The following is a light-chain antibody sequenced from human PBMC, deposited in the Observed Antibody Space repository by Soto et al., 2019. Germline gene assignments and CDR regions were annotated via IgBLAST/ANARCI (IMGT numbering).Light chain of an antibody. CDR2: EVN. J-gene: IGLJ1*01. CDR1: SSDVGAYNY. V-gene: IGLV2-14*01. Sequence: QSVLAQPASVSGSPGQSITISCTGTSSDVGAYNYVSWYQQHTGKAPKLMIYEVNYRPSGVSNRFSGSKSGITASLTISGLQAEDEADYYCSSYASTSTAVFGTGTKVTVL. CDR3: SSYASTSTAV.